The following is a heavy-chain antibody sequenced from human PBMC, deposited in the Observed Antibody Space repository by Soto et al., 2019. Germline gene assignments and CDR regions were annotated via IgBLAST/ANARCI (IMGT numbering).Heavy chain of an antibody. Sequence: QVQLQESGPGLVKPSETLSLTCTVSGGSISGYYWSWIRQAPGKGLEWIGYIYYSGTTNYDPPLKSRVTMSVDTSNNQFSLKLSSVTTADTAVYYCARFTGGTYLSFYYYIGVWGKGTTVTVSS. V-gene: IGHV4-59*01. CDR1: GGSISGYY. CDR2: IYYSGTT. D-gene: IGHD2-8*02. J-gene: IGHJ6*03. CDR3: ARFTGGTYLSFYYYIGV.